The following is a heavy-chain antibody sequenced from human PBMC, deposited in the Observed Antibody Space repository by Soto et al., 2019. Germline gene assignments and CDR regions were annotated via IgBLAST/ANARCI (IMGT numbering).Heavy chain of an antibody. CDR2: ISAYNGNT. J-gene: IGHJ5*02. Sequence: ASVKVSCKASGYTFTSYAMHWVRQAPGQRLEWMGWISAYNGNTNYAQKLQGRVTMTTDTSTSTAYMELRSLRSDDTAVYYCARKIVVVVAATYWFDPWGQGTLVTVSS. CDR3: ARKIVVVVAATYWFDP. V-gene: IGHV1-18*01. D-gene: IGHD2-15*01. CDR1: GYTFTSYA.